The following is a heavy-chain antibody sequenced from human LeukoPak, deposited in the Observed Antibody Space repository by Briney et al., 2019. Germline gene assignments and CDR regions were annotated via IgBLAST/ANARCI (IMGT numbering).Heavy chain of an antibody. V-gene: IGHV3-30*03. CDR3: ASNYVSGSGLLAFDI. J-gene: IGHJ3*02. D-gene: IGHD3-10*01. CDR1: RFTFSSHW. Sequence: PGGSLRLSCAASRFTFSSHWMHWVRQAPGKGLEWVEVISYDGSNKYYADSVKGRFTISRDNSKNTLYLQMNSLRAEDTAVYYCASNYVSGSGLLAFDIWGQGTMVTVSS. CDR2: ISYDGSNK.